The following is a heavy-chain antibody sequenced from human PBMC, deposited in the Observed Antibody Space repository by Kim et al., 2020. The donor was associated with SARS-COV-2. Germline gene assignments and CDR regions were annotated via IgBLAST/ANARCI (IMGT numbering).Heavy chain of an antibody. Sequence: GGSLRLSCAASGFTFSNAWMSWVRQAPGKGLEWVGRIKSKTDGGTTDYAAPVKGRFTISRDDSKNTLYLQMNSLKTEDTAVYYCTTDAGWVRQWLADGTDFDYWGQGTLVTVSS. CDR2: IKSKTDGGTT. V-gene: IGHV3-15*01. D-gene: IGHD6-19*01. J-gene: IGHJ4*02. CDR3: TTDAGWVRQWLADGTDFDY. CDR1: GFTFSNAW.